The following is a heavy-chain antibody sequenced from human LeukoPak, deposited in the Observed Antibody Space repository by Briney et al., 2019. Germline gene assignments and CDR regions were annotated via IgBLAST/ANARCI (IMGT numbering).Heavy chain of an antibody. J-gene: IGHJ6*02. CDR3: ARASPYYYYGMDV. CDR2: THDHGST. Sequence: PSETLSLTCTVSGGSVSSSGHFWNWVRQTPGKGLEWIGYTHDHGSTNYNPSLKSRVTISVDTSKNQFSLKLSSVTAADTAVYYCARASPYYYYGMDVWGQGTTVTVSS. CDR1: GGSVSSSGHF. V-gene: IGHV4-61*08.